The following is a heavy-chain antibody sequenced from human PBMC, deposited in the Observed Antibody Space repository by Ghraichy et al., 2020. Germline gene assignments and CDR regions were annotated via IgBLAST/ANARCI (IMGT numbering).Heavy chain of an antibody. Sequence: SETLSLTCTVSGGSISSYYWSWIRQPPGKGLEWIGYIYYSGSTNYNPSLKSRVTISVDTSKNQFSLKLSSVTAADTAVYYCAREQGKYYYYYGMDVWGQGTTVTVSS. CDR1: GGSISSYY. V-gene: IGHV4-59*01. CDR3: AREQGKYYYYYGMDV. D-gene: IGHD4-23*01. CDR2: IYYSGST. J-gene: IGHJ6*02.